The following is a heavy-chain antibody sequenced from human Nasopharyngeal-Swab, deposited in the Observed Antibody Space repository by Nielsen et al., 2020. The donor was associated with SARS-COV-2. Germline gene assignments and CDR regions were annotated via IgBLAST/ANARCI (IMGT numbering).Heavy chain of an antibody. J-gene: IGHJ4*02. D-gene: IGHD4-17*01. CDR3: ARDAPAHYGAFY. CDR1: GFTFSSFG. CDR2: IAHDASNE. Sequence: WGSLRLSCAASGFTFSSFGMHWVRQAPGKGLEWVAFIAHDASNEYYGDSVKGRFSISRDSSKNTLYLQMDSLRGEDTAVYYCARDAPAHYGAFYWGRGTLVTVSS. V-gene: IGHV3-30*03.